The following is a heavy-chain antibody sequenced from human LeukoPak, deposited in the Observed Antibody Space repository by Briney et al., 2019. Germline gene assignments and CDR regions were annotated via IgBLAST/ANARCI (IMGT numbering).Heavy chain of an antibody. D-gene: IGHD3-22*01. Sequence: SETLSLTCTVSGGSLSSGGYYWSWLRQHPGKGLEWVGYIYYSGSTYYNPSLKSRVTISVDTSKNQFSLKLSSVTAADTAVYYCARGAQYYDSSGYYYWGQGTLVTVSS. CDR3: ARGAQYYDSSGYYY. V-gene: IGHV4-31*03. J-gene: IGHJ4*02. CDR2: IYYSGST. CDR1: GGSLSSGGYY.